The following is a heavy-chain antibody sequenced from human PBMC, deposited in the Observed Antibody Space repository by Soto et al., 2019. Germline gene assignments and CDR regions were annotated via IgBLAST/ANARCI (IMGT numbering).Heavy chain of an antibody. V-gene: IGHV3-33*08. CDR1: GFNFSSYG. J-gene: IGHJ6*02. D-gene: IGHD5-18*01. Sequence: GGPMRLSYAASGFNFSSYGMHWVSQDQGKGLEWVAVIWYDGSNKYYADSVKGRFTISRDNSKNTLYLQMNSLRAEDTAVYYCARDVAPDTAMANGMDVRGQGTTVTVSS. CDR2: IWYDGSNK. CDR3: ARDVAPDTAMANGMDV.